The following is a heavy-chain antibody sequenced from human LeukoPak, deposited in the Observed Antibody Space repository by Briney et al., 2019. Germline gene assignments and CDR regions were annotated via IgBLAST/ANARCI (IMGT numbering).Heavy chain of an antibody. J-gene: IGHJ6*03. V-gene: IGHV1-24*01. CDR1: GYTLTELS. D-gene: IGHD2-2*01. CDR3: ATAGYCSSTSCYSLKGYYYYYMDV. Sequence: ASVKVSCKVCGYTLTELSLHWVRQTTGKGLEWMGGFDPEDGETIYAQKFLGRVTMTEDTSTDTAYMELSSLRSEDTAVYYCATAGYCSSTSCYSLKGYYYYYMDVWGKGTTVTVSS. CDR2: FDPEDGET.